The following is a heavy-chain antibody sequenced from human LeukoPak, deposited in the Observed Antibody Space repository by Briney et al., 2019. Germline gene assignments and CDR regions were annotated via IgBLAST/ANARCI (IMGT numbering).Heavy chain of an antibody. V-gene: IGHV3-11*01. Sequence: PGGSLRLSCAASGFTFSDYYMSWIRQAPGKGLEWVSYISSSGSTIYYADSVKGRFTISRDNAKNSLYLQMNSLRAEDTAVYYCARDLWGCSSTSCYITYYFDYWGQGTLVTVSS. D-gene: IGHD2-2*01. CDR1: GFTFSDYY. J-gene: IGHJ4*02. CDR3: ARDLWGCSSTSCYITYYFDY. CDR2: ISSSGSTI.